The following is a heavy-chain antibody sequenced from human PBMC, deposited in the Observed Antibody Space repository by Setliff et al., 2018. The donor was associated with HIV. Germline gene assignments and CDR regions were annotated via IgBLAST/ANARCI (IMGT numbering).Heavy chain of an antibody. J-gene: IGHJ5*02. CDR2: IDPSDSYT. V-gene: IGHV5-10-1*01. Sequence: GESLKISCKGSDYSFNSYWITWVRQMPGKGLEWMGRIDPSDSYTNYSPSLQGHVTVSVDKSISTAYLQWSSLKASDTAMYYCARAYGSGSYYNLGGFDPWGQGTLVTVSS. D-gene: IGHD3-10*01. CDR1: DYSFNSYW. CDR3: ARAYGSGSYYNLGGFDP.